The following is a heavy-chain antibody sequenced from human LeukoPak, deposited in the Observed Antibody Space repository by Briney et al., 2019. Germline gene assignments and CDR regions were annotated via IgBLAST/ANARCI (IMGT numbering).Heavy chain of an antibody. V-gene: IGHV4-4*07. CDR3: ARDYYDSSGYWRSDY. J-gene: IGHJ4*02. CDR2: IYTSGST. D-gene: IGHD3-22*01. Sequence: SETLSLTCTVSGGSISSYYWSWIRQPAGKGLEYIGHIYTSGSTNYNPSLKSRVTMSVDTSKNQFSLKLSSVTAADTAVYYCARDYYDSSGYWRSDYWGQGTLVTVSS. CDR1: GGSISSYY.